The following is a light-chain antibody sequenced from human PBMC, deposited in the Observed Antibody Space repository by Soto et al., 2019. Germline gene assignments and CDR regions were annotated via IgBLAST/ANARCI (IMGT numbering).Light chain of an antibody. Sequence: EIVMTQSPATLSVSPGERATLSCRASQSVSSNLAWYQQKPGQAPRLLIYGASTRATGIPARFSGSGSGTEFTLTISSLQSEDFEVDYCKQYNNWPPLTFGGGTKVEIK. CDR3: KQYNNWPPLT. V-gene: IGKV3-15*01. J-gene: IGKJ4*01. CDR2: GAS. CDR1: QSVSSN.